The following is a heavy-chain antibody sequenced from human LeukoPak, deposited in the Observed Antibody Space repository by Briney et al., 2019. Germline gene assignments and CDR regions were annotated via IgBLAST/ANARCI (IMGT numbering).Heavy chain of an antibody. CDR3: AKDAVGYYGSGRYFPVDY. D-gene: IGHD3-10*01. CDR2: INGCGGST. CDR1: GFTFSTYA. Sequence: PGGSLRLSCAASGFTFSTYAMTWVRQAPGKGLEWVSAINGCGGSTYYADSVKGRFTISRDNSKNTLYLQMNSLRAEDTAVYFCAKDAVGYYGSGRYFPVDYWGQGTLVTVSS. J-gene: IGHJ4*02. V-gene: IGHV3-23*01.